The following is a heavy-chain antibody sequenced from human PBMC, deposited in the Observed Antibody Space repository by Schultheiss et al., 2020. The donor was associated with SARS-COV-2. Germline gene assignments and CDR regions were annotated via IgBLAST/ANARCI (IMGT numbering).Heavy chain of an antibody. V-gene: IGHV4-61*08. CDR1: GGSISSGGYY. CDR3: ARPNNYGYYYYYMDV. Sequence: SETLSLTCTVSGGSISSGGYYWSWIRQPPGKGLEWIGEINHSGSTNYNPSLKSRVTISVDTSKNQFSLKLSSVTAADTAVYYCARPNNYGYYYYYMDVWGKGTTVTVSS. J-gene: IGHJ6*03. D-gene: IGHD4-11*01. CDR2: INHSGST.